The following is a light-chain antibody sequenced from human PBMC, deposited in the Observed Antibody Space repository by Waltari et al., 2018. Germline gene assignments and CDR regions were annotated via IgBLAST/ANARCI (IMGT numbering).Light chain of an antibody. V-gene: IGKV3D-15*01. CDR3: QQHNNWPIT. J-gene: IGKJ5*01. Sequence: EVVLTQSPATLSVSPGEGATLSCRASQSFSSHLAWYQQKPGQAPRLLIYRISTRATGIPGRFSGSGSGTEFTLTISSLQSEDFGVYYCQQHNNWPITFGQGTRLE. CDR2: RIS. CDR1: QSFSSH.